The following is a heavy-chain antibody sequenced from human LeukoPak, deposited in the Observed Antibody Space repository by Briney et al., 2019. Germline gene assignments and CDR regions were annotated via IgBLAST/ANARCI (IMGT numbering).Heavy chain of an antibody. Sequence: GGSLRLSCAASGFTFSSYEMNWVRQAPGKGLEWVSSISSGSSYIYYADSVKGRFTISRDNAKSSLYLQMNSLRAEDTAVYYCARSHTVVTPYYFDYWGQGTLVTVSS. V-gene: IGHV3-21*01. CDR2: ISSGSSYI. CDR1: GFTFSSYE. D-gene: IGHD4-23*01. CDR3: ARSHTVVTPYYFDY. J-gene: IGHJ4*02.